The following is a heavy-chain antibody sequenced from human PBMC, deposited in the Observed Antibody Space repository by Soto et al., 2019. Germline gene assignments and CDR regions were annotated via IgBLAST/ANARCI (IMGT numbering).Heavy chain of an antibody. Sequence: SCAASGFTFSSYAMSWVRQAPGKGLEWVSAISGSGGSTYYADSVKGRFTISRDNSKNTLYLQMNSLRAEDTAVYYCAKNGNSSGYYLAQYYFDYWGQGTLVTVSS. J-gene: IGHJ4*02. CDR3: AKNGNSSGYYLAQYYFDY. D-gene: IGHD3-22*01. CDR2: ISGSGGST. CDR1: GFTFSSYA. V-gene: IGHV3-23*01.